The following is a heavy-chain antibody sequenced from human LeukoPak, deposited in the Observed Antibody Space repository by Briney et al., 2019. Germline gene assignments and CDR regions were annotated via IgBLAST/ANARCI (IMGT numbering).Heavy chain of an antibody. CDR3: AKGVAAATTYYFDY. CDR2: ISVSGGST. CDR1: GFTFSRYA. J-gene: IGHJ4*02. V-gene: IGHV3-23*01. Sequence: GGCLRPSRAASGFTFSRYALSWVRHAPGKGREWVSDISVSGGSTYYADSAKGRFTISRDNSTNTLYLQMNSLRAEDTAVYYCAKGVAAATTYYFDYWGQGTLVTVSS. D-gene: IGHD6-13*01.